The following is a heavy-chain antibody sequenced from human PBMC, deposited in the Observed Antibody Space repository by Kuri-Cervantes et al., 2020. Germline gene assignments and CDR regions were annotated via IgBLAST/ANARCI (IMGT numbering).Heavy chain of an antibody. CDR1: GFTFSSYS. D-gene: IGHD5/OR15-5a*01. J-gene: IGHJ4*02. V-gene: IGHV3-48*01. Sequence: GESLKISCAASGFTFSSYSMNWVRQAPGKGLEWVSYISSSSSTIYYADSVKGRFTISRDNAKNSLYLQMNSLRAEDTAVYYCLRELGLSFDIWGQGTLVTVSS. CDR3: LRELGLSFDI. CDR2: ISSSSSTI.